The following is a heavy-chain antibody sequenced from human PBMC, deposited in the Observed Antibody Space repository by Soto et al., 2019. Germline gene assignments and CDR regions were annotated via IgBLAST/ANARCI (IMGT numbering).Heavy chain of an antibody. V-gene: IGHV1-8*01. CDR2: MNPNSGNT. CDR1: ADGLTRDD. Sequence: GAPGPVSSRASADGLTRDDTSWVRQATGQGLVWVGWMNPNSGNTGYAQKFQGRVTMTRNTSISTAYMELSSLRCEDTALYYWTRALPRGGYGPYCFDFWGQGTLVTVSS. D-gene: IGHD5-12*01. J-gene: IGHJ4*02. CDR3: TRALPRGGYGPYCFDF.